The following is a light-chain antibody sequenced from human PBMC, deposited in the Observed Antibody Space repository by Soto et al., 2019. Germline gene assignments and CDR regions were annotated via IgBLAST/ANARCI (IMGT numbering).Light chain of an antibody. Sequence: DIQMTQSPSTLSASVGDRVTITCRASQSISSWLAWYQQKPGKAPKLLIYDASRLESGVPSRFSGSASGTEFTLTISSLQPDDFATYYCQQYNSYSITFGQGTRLEIK. CDR2: DAS. CDR3: QQYNSYSIT. J-gene: IGKJ5*01. V-gene: IGKV1-5*01. CDR1: QSISSW.